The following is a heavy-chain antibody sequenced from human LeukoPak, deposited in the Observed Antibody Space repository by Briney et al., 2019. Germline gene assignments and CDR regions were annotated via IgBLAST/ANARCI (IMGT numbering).Heavy chain of an antibody. CDR1: GYRFTDYY. V-gene: IGHV1-2*02. J-gene: IGHJ4*02. Sequence: GASVKVSCKASGYRFTDYYMHWVRQAPGQGLEWMGWFNPETGGTEYAQRFQGRVTMTTDTTISTAYMELTRLRSDDTAVYYCASALNSRSSSCWGQGTRVTVSS. D-gene: IGHD6-13*01. CDR3: ASALNSRSSSC. CDR2: FNPETGGT.